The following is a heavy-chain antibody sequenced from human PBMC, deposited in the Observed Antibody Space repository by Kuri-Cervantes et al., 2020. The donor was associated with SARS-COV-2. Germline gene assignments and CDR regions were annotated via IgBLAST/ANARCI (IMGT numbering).Heavy chain of an antibody. CDR2: IQYDGSNK. D-gene: IGHD3-10*01. V-gene: IGHV3-30*02. Sequence: GGSLRLSCAASGFTFSSYGMHWVRQAPGKGLEWVAFIQYDGSNKYYADSVKGRFTISRDNSKNTLYLQMNSLRAEDTAVYFCVTLPRSGRSERWFSVWFDPWGQGALVTVSS. CDR1: GFTFSSYG. J-gene: IGHJ5*02. CDR3: VTLPRSGRSERWFSVWFDP.